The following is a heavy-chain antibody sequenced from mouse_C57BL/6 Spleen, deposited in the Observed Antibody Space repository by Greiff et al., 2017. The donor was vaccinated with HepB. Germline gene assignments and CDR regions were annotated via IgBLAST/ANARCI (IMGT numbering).Heavy chain of an antibody. CDR2: IDPSDSET. V-gene: IGHV1-52*01. J-gene: IGHJ4*01. Sequence: QVQLQQPGAELVRPGSSVKLSCKASGYTFTSYWMHWVKQRPIQGLEWIGNIDPSDSETHYNQKFKDKATLTVDKSSSTAYMQLSSLTSEDSAVYYCARYRGYSPYYAMDYWGQGTSVTVSS. CDR3: ARYRGYSPYYAMDY. CDR1: GYTFTSYW. D-gene: IGHD2-3*01.